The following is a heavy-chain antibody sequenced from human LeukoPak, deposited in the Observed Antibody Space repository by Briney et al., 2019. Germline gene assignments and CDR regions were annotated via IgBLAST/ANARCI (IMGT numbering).Heavy chain of an antibody. J-gene: IGHJ4*02. CDR1: GFTFSNAG. D-gene: IGHD3-10*01. CDR3: TRGLWFGELDYFDY. V-gene: IGHV3-15*01. CDR2: IKTKSEGGTT. Sequence: GGSLRLSCTASGFTFSNAGMNWVRQAPGKGLEWVGRIKTKSEGGTTDYAAPAKGRFTISRDDSKSIAYLQMNSLKTEDTAVYYCTRGLWFGELDYFDYWGQGTLVTVSS.